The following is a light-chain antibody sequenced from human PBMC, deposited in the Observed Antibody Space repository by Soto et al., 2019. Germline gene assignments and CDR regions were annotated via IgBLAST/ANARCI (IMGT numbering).Light chain of an antibody. CDR1: QSIFRW. CDR3: QQFTSNSYT. J-gene: IGKJ2*01. CDR2: DAS. Sequence: DIPMTQSPSTLSAFVGDRVTITCRASQSIFRWLAWYQQKPGKAPKLLIYDASTLEGGVPSRFTGSGSGTEFTLTISNLQPDDFATYYCQQFTSNSYTFGQGTTLEIK. V-gene: IGKV1-5*01.